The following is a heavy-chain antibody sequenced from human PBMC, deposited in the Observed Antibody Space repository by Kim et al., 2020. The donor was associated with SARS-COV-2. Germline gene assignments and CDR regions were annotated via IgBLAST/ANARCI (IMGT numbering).Heavy chain of an antibody. CDR3: ARGLAAAGNGWWFDP. CDR2: ISAYNGNT. D-gene: IGHD6-13*01. V-gene: IGHV1-18*01. Sequence: ASVKVSCKASGYTFTSYGISWVRQAPGQGLEWMGWISAYNGNTNYAQKLQGRVTMTTDTSTSTAYMELRSLRSDDTAVYYCARGLAAAGNGWWFDPWGQGTLVTVSS. CDR1: GYTFTSYG. J-gene: IGHJ5*02.